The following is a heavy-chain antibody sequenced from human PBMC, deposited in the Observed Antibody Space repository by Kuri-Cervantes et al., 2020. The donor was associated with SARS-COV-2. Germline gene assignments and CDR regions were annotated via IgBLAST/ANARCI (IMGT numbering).Heavy chain of an antibody. CDR2: IYTSGST. CDR3: ARGSYYVAYDY. D-gene: IGHD1-26*01. J-gene: IGHJ4*02. Sequence: LRLSCTVSGGSISSGSYYWSWIRQPAGKGLEWIGRIYTSGSTNYNPSLKSRVTISVDTSKNQFSLKLSSVTAADTAVYYCARGSYYVAYDYWGQGTLVTVSS. V-gene: IGHV4-61*02. CDR1: GGSISSGSYY.